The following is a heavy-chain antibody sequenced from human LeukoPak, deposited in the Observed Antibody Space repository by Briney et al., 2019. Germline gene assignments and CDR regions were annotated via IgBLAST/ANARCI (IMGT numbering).Heavy chain of an antibody. D-gene: IGHD4-17*01. CDR2: IKSNSAGGTT. CDR3: ATEYYGAYNH. Sequence: PGGSLRLSCAASGFTFSGSRIDWVRQASGKGLEWVGRIKSNSAGGTTDFAAPVKGRFTISRDDSKNTLYLQMNSLKTEDTAVYFCATEYYGAYNHWGQGTLVTVSS. V-gene: IGHV3-15*01. CDR1: GFTFSGSR. J-gene: IGHJ4*02.